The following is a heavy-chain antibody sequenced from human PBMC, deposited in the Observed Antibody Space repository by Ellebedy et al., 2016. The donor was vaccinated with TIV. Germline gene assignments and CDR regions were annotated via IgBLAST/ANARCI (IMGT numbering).Heavy chain of an antibody. Sequence: GESLKISXAASGSTFINAWMGWVRQAPGKGLEWVGRIKGKTDGGTTDYAAPVKGRFTISRDDTKNTLYLQMNTLKTEDTAVYYCTTSYYFYGMDVWGPGTTVTVSS. V-gene: IGHV3-15*01. CDR1: GSTFINAW. CDR3: TTSYYFYGMDV. CDR2: IKGKTDGGTT. J-gene: IGHJ6*02.